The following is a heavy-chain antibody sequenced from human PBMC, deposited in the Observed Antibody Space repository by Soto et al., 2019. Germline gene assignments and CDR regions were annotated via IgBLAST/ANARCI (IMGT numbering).Heavy chain of an antibody. CDR2: ISYDGSNK. J-gene: IGHJ4*02. D-gene: IGHD4-17*01. Sequence: GGSLILSCAASGFTFSSYGMHWVRQAPGKGLEWVAVISYDGSNKYYADSVKGRFTISRDNSKNTLYLQMNSLRAEDTAVYYCAKDRGTTVTIIDYWGQGTLVTVSS. V-gene: IGHV3-30*18. CDR3: AKDRGTTVTIIDY. CDR1: GFTFSSYG.